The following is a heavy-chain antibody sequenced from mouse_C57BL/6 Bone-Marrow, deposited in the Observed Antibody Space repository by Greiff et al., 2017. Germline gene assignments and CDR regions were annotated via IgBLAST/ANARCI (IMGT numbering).Heavy chain of an antibody. D-gene: IGHD2-1*01. CDR2: IDPEDGET. Sequence: DVQLQESGAELVKPGASVKFSCTASGFNIKDYYMHWVKQRTEQGLEWIGRIDPEDGETKSAPKFPGKATITADTSFNTAYLQLSSLTSEDTAVYYCARRYYGNYVWFAYWGQGTLVTVSA. J-gene: IGHJ3*01. V-gene: IGHV14-2*01. CDR1: GFNIKDYY. CDR3: ARRYYGNYVWFAY.